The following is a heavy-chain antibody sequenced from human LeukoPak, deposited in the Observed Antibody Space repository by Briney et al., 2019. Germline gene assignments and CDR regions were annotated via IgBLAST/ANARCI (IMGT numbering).Heavy chain of an antibody. Sequence: GESLKISCKGSGYSFTSYWSGWVRQMLGKGLEWMGIIYPGDSDTRYSPSFQGQVTISADKSISTAYLQWSSLKASDTAMYYCARHSFPIPVNYGDEHNWFDSWGQGTLVTVSS. V-gene: IGHV5-51*01. CDR2: IYPGDSDT. CDR3: ARHSFPIPVNYGDEHNWFDS. D-gene: IGHD4-17*01. CDR1: GYSFTSYW. J-gene: IGHJ5*01.